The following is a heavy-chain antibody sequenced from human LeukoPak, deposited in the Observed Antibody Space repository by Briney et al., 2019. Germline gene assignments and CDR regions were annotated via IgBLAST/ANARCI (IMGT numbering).Heavy chain of an antibody. J-gene: IGHJ4*02. Sequence: ASVKVSCKASGYTFTTYDINWVRQATGQGLEWLGWMNSNSGNTGYAQKFQGRVTMTRNISITTAYMELSNLRSDDTAVYYRARVAGNCGGDCYRLLYWGQGTLVTVSS. CDR2: MNSNSGNT. CDR3: ARVAGNCGGDCYRLLY. CDR1: GYTFTTYD. V-gene: IGHV1-8*01. D-gene: IGHD2-21*01.